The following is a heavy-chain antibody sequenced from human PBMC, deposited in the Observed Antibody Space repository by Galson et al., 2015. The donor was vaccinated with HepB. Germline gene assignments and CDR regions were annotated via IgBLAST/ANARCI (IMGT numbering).Heavy chain of an antibody. Sequence: PALVKPTQTLTLTCTFSGFSLSTSGVGVGWIRQPPGKALEWLALIYWDDDKRYSPSLKSRLTITKDTSKNQVVLTMTNMDPVDTATYYCAHRRDYGDFRFSPTFDAFDIWGQGTMVTVSS. J-gene: IGHJ3*02. V-gene: IGHV2-5*02. D-gene: IGHD4-17*01. CDR2: IYWDDDK. CDR3: AHRRDYGDFRFSPTFDAFDI. CDR1: GFSLSTSGVG.